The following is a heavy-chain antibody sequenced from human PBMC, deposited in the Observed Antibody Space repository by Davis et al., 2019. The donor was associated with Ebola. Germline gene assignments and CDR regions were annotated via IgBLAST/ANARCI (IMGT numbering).Heavy chain of an antibody. CDR3: ARLGGYCTGGVCGRGFFDY. D-gene: IGHD2-8*02. J-gene: IGHJ4*02. V-gene: IGHV5-51*01. CDR1: GYSFTSYW. CDR2: IYPGDSDT. Sequence: KVSCKGSGYSFTSYWIGWVRQMPGKGLEWMGIIYPGDSDTRYSPSFQGQVTISADKSISTAYLQWSSLKASDSAMYYCARLGGYCTGGVCGRGFFDYWGQGTLVTVSS.